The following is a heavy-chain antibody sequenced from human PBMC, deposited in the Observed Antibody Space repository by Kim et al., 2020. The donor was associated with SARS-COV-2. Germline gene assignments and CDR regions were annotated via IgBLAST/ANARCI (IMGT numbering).Heavy chain of an antibody. V-gene: IGHV1-46*01. D-gene: IGHD2-2*01. CDR3: ARVGCSSTSCLGAFDI. Sequence: ASVKVSCKASGYTFTSYYMHWVRQAPGQGLEWMGIINPSGGSTSYAQKFQGRVTMTRDTSTSTVYMELSSLRSEDTAVYYCARVGCSSTSCLGAFDIWGQGTMVTVSS. J-gene: IGHJ3*02. CDR1: GYTFTSYY. CDR2: INPSGGST.